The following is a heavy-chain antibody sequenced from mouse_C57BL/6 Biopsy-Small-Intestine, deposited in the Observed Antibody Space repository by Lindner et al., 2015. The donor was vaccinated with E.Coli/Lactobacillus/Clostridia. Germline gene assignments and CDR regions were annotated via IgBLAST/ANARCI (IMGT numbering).Heavy chain of an antibody. J-gene: IGHJ2*01. CDR3: ARGLYYYYGLDY. CDR1: GFTFSDYG. V-gene: IGHV5-17*01. D-gene: IGHD1-1*01. CDR2: ISSGSSTI. Sequence: EVQLQASGGGLVKPGGSLKLSCAASGFTFSDYGMHWVRQAPEKGLEWVAYISSGSSTIYYADTVKGRFTISRDNAKNTLFLQMTSLRSEDTAMYYCARGLYYYYGLDYWGQGTTLTVSS.